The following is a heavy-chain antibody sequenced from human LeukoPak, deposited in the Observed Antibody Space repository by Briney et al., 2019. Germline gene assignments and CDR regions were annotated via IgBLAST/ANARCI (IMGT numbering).Heavy chain of an antibody. J-gene: IGHJ4*02. CDR1: GYTFSDYT. CDR2: INPSSNAA. CDR3: ARSRELLDFDT. V-gene: IGHV1-2*02. Sequence: GASVKVSCKTSGYTFSDYTIHWVRQAPGQGLEWMGWINPSSNAANYAQRFEGRVSLTRDTSISTADMVLTSLTSDDTGVYYCARSRELLDFDTWGQGTLVSASS. D-gene: IGHD3-10*01.